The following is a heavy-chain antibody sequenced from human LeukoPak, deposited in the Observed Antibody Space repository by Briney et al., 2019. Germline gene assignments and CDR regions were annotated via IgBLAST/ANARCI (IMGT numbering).Heavy chain of an antibody. V-gene: IGHV1-2*02. Sequence: ASVKVSCKASGYTFTGYYMHRVRQAPGQGLEWMGWINPNSDGTNYAQKVQGRVSMTRDTSITTAYMELTSLRSDDTAVYYCARDLFYSVSGTYYNVGRVFNYWGQGTLVTVSS. CDR3: ARDLFYSVSGTYYNVGRVFNY. D-gene: IGHD3-10*01. CDR2: INPNSDGT. J-gene: IGHJ4*02. CDR1: GYTFTGYY.